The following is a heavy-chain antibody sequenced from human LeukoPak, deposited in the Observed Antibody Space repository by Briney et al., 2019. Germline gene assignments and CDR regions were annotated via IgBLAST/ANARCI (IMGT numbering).Heavy chain of an antibody. CDR1: GDFITAYY. CDR3: ARGTKDYDILTGYTPYEYFDY. CDR2: VYYTGST. J-gene: IGHJ4*02. V-gene: IGHV4-59*01. Sequence: SETLSLTCTVSGDFITAYYWSWIRQSPGKGLEWIGYVYYTGSTEYNPSLGSRVTISVDTSKNQFSLKLSSVTAADTAVYYCARGTKDYDILTGYTPYEYFDYWGQGTLVTVSS. D-gene: IGHD3-9*01.